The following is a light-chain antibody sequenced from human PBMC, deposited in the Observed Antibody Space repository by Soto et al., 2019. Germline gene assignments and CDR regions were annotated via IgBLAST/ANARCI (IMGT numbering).Light chain of an antibody. V-gene: IGLV2-14*01. CDR3: SAYTSSSNLVV. CDR1: SSEVGGYNY. CDR2: EVS. J-gene: IGLJ1*01. Sequence: QSALTQPASVSGSPGQSITISCTGTSSEVGGYNYVSWYQQHPGKAPKLMVYEVSNRPSGVSNRFSGSKSGNTASLTISGLQAEDEADYYCSAYTSSSNLVVFGTGTKLTVL.